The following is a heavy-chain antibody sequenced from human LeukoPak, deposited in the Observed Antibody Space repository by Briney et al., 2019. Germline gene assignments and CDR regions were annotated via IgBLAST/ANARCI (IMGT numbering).Heavy chain of an antibody. V-gene: IGHV4-59*08. CDR2: IYYSGST. CDR3: ARQSRWLLKYYFDY. Sequence: SETLSLTCTVSGGSISSYYCSWLRQPPGKGLEWIGYIYYSGSTNYNPSLKSRVTISVDTSKNQFSLKLSSVTAADTAVYYCARQSRWLLKYYFDYWGQGTLVTVSS. D-gene: IGHD3-22*01. J-gene: IGHJ4*02. CDR1: GGSISSYY.